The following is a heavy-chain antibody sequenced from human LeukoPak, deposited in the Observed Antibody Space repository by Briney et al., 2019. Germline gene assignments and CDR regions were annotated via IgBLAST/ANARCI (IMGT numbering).Heavy chain of an antibody. Sequence: GESLRLSCAASGFTFSSYAMSWVRQAPGKGLEWVSAISSGGGSTYYADSVKGRFTISRDNSKNTLCLQLNSLRAEDTAVYYCAKVRDTGGYWHQAFDNWGQGTLVTVSS. CDR3: AKVRDTGGYWHQAFDN. CDR2: ISSGGGST. D-gene: IGHD2-21*01. CDR1: GFTFSSYA. V-gene: IGHV3-23*01. J-gene: IGHJ4*02.